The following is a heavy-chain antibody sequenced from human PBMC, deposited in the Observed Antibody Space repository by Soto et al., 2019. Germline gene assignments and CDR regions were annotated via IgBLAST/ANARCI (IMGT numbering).Heavy chain of an antibody. CDR3: ARRRGYGIYYFDY. D-gene: IGHD5-18*01. CDR1: GGSISNNNW. J-gene: IGHJ4*02. CDR2: IYHSGST. Sequence: QVQLQESGPGLVKPSGTLSLTCAVSGGSISNNNWWSWVRQPPGKGLEWIGEIYHSGSTNYNPSLKSRVXXAXDXXKNQFSLKLNSVTAADTAVYYCARRRGYGIYYFDYWGQGTLVTVSS. V-gene: IGHV4-4*02.